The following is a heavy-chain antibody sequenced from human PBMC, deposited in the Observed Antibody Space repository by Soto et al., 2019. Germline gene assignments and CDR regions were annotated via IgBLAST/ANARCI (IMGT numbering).Heavy chain of an antibody. CDR1: GGSISSYY. CDR2: IYTSGST. V-gene: IGHV4-4*07. J-gene: IGHJ3*02. CDR3: ARDRGIAVAGDAFDI. D-gene: IGHD6-19*01. Sequence: SETLSLTCTVSGGSISSYYWSWIRQPAGKGLEWIGRIYTSGSTNYNPSLKSRVTMSVDTSKNQFSLKLSSVTAADTAVYYCARDRGIAVAGDAFDIWGQGTXVTVSS.